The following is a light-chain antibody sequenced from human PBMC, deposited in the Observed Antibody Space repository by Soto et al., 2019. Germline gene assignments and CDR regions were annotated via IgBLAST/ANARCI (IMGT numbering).Light chain of an antibody. CDR2: AAS. CDR1: QNIXTN. CDR3: QQYEKWTIT. Sequence: DIVMTQSPATLSVSPGERATLSCGTSQNIXTNLGWYQDGPGKAPRLLXYAASTMAAGGSGRFTGSGSGTEFTLTVSSLLSEDFAVYYCQQYEKWTITFGQGTRLEIK. V-gene: IGKV3-15*01. J-gene: IGKJ5*01.